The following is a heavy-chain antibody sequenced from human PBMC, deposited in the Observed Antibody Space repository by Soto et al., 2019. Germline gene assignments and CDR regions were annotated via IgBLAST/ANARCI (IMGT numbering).Heavy chain of an antibody. J-gene: IGHJ6*03. D-gene: IGHD3-3*01. Sequence: GASVKVSCKASGYTFTSYDINWVRQATGQGLEWMGWMNPNGGNTSYAQKFQGRVTMTRDTSTSTVYMELSSLRSEDTAVYYCARDRGVGTDFWSGYPYYYYYMDVWGKGTTVTVSS. CDR1: GYTFTSYD. CDR2: MNPNGGNT. CDR3: ARDRGVGTDFWSGYPYYYYYMDV. V-gene: IGHV1-8*01.